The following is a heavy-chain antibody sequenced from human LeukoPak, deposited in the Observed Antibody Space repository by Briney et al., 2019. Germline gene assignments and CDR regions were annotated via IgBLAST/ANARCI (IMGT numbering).Heavy chain of an antibody. CDR2: INPNSGGT. J-gene: IGHJ4*02. D-gene: IGHD2-2*01. V-gene: IGHV1-2*02. CDR3: ARGPGYCCSNSCRRDY. CDR1: GYTFTGYY. Sequence: ASVKVSCKASGYTFTGYYMHWVRQAPGQGLEWMGWINPNSGGTNYAQKFQGRVTMTRDTSISTAYMELSRLRSDDTAVYYCARGPGYCCSNSCRRDYWGQGTLVTVSS.